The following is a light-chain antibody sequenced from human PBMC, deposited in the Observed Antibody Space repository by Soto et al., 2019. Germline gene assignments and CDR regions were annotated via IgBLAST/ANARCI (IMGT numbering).Light chain of an antibody. J-gene: IGLJ2*01. CDR2: DVN. V-gene: IGLV2-11*01. CDR3: CSYAGSNTLV. Sequence: QSALTQPRSVSGSPGQSITLSCTGTSSDVGGYHYVSWYQHHPGKAPKIIIYDVNKRPSGVHDRFSGSKSGNTASLTISVLQTEDEADYYCCSYAGSNTLVFGGGTKVTVL. CDR1: SSDVGGYHY.